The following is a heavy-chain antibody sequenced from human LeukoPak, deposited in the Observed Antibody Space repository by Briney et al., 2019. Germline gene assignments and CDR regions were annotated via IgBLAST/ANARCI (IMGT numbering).Heavy chain of an antibody. CDR2: ISSSSYI. D-gene: IGHD6-19*01. Sequence: PGGSLRLSCAASGFTFSSYSMNWVRQAPGKGLEWVSSISSSSYIYYADSVKGRFTISRDNAKNSLYLQMNSLRAEDTAVYYCARDYTSSYSSGWYSYFDYWGQGTLVTVSS. J-gene: IGHJ4*02. CDR1: GFTFSSYS. CDR3: ARDYTSSYSSGWYSYFDY. V-gene: IGHV3-21*01.